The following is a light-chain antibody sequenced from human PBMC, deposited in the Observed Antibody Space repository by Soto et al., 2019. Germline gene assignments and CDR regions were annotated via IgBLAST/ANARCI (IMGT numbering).Light chain of an antibody. CDR2: GAS. Sequence: EIVLTQSPGTLSLSPGERATLSCRASQSVDSSHLAWYQHRPGRAPRLLVYGASRRATGVPDRFSGSGSGTHFTLSIRRLESEDFAVYYCQRYETSPFTFGGGTKVDIK. CDR1: QSVDSSH. J-gene: IGKJ4*01. CDR3: QRYETSPFT. V-gene: IGKV3-20*01.